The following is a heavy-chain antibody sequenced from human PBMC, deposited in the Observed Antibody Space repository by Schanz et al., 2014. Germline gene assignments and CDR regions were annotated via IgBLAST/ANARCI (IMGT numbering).Heavy chain of an antibody. D-gene: IGHD4-17*01. J-gene: IGHJ4*02. V-gene: IGHV1-18*01. CDR3: ARTIAYGGSSGYFDY. CDR2: IVPIAGIT. Sequence: QVQLVQSGAEVKKPGASVKVSCKASGYTFTSYGISWVRQAPGQGLEWMGWIVPIAGITNYAQRFQGRVTITADKSSDTAYMELSSLTSEDTAVYYCARTIAYGGSSGYFDYWGQGTLVTVSS. CDR1: GYTFTSYG.